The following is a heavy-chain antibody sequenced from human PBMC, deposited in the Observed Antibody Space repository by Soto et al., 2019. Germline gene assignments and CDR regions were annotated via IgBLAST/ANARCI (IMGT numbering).Heavy chain of an antibody. CDR2: IKQDGSEK. V-gene: IGHV3-7*01. J-gene: IGHJ4*02. D-gene: IGHD3-10*01. CDR1: GFTFSSYW. Sequence: EVQLVESGGGLVQPGGSLRLSCAASGFTFSSYWMSCVRQAPGKGLEWVANIKQDGSEKDYVDSVKGRFTISRDNAKNSLYLQMNSLRAEDTAVYYCARVKYYGSGRYYTMDYFDYWGQGTLVTVSS. CDR3: ARVKYYGSGRYYTMDYFDY.